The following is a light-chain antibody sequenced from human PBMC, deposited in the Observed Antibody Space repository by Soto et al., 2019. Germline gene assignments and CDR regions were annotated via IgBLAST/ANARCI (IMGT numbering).Light chain of an antibody. Sequence: DIQMTQSPSSLSASVGDRVTITCRASQSISTYLNWFQQKPGRAPKLLIYLTSTLQSGVPSRFSGGGSGTDFTLTISSLQPEDFATYYCQQSSTTPWTFGQGTKVDVK. V-gene: IGKV1-39*01. CDR3: QQSSTTPWT. CDR2: LTS. CDR1: QSISTY. J-gene: IGKJ1*01.